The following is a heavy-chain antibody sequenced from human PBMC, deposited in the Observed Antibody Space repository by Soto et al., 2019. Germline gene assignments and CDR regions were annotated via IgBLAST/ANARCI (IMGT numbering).Heavy chain of an antibody. CDR2: IKPISDIT. CDR1: GDTFGRFT. V-gene: IGHV1-69*13. CDR3: ARDPSTMNKLIGVWFDP. J-gene: IGHJ5*02. D-gene: IGHD1-1*01. Sequence: GASVKVSCKASGDTFGRFTINWVRQAPGQGLEWMGGIKPISDITNYAQRFQGRVTFTADASTSTVYLELSSLRSEDMAMYYCARDPSTMNKLIGVWFDPWGQGTLVTVSS.